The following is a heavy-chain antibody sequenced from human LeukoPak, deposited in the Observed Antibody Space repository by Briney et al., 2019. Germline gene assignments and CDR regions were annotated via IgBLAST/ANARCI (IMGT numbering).Heavy chain of an antibody. J-gene: IGHJ4*02. Sequence: GGTLRLSCVASGFTFRHYDMSWVRQAPGKGLEWVSSINTSGGSTYYADSLQGRFTISRDNSKNTLHLQMNNVRAEDTALYYCMKLPTMIIVIDTDFEYWGQGAQVTVSS. CDR1: GFTFRHYD. V-gene: IGHV3-23*01. CDR3: MKLPTMIIVIDTDFEY. D-gene: IGHD2-21*01. CDR2: INTSGGST.